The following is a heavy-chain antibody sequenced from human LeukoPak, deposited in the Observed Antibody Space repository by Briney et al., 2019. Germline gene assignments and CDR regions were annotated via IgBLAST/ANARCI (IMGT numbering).Heavy chain of an antibody. CDR3: ARDMTEGVLSMDV. D-gene: IGHD2-8*01. Sequence: GESLGLSCAASGFTFSSYGMQWVRQAPGKGLEWVAVIWYDGSNKFYADSVKGRFTISRDNSKSTLYLQMNSLRAEDTAVYYCARDMTEGVLSMDVWGQGTTVTVSS. CDR2: IWYDGSNK. CDR1: GFTFSSYG. J-gene: IGHJ6*02. V-gene: IGHV3-33*01.